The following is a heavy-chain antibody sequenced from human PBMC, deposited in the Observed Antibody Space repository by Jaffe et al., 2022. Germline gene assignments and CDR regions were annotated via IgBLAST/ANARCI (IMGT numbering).Heavy chain of an antibody. CDR1: GGSISSGSYY. V-gene: IGHV4-61*02. Sequence: QVQLQESGPGLVKPSQTLSLTCTVSGGSISSGSYYWSWIRQPAGKGLEWIGRIYTSGSTNYNPSLKSRVTISVDTSKNQFSLKLSSVTAADTAVYYCARVYRSGYAVAGPYYYYMDVWGKGTTVTVSS. D-gene: IGHD5-12*01. J-gene: IGHJ6*03. CDR2: IYTSGST. CDR3: ARVYRSGYAVAGPYYYYMDV.